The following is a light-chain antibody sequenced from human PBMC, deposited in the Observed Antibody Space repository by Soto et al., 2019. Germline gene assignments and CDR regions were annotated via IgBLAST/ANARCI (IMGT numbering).Light chain of an antibody. CDR3: MQALQTSIT. J-gene: IGKJ5*01. CDR1: QSVLHSNGYNY. Sequence: DIVMTQSPLSLPVTPGEPASISSRSSQSVLHSNGYNYLDWYLQKTGQSPQLMIYLGSNRSSGVPDRFSGSGSGTDFTLKISRVEAEDVGVYYCMQALQTSITFGQGTRLEI. CDR2: LGS. V-gene: IGKV2-28*01.